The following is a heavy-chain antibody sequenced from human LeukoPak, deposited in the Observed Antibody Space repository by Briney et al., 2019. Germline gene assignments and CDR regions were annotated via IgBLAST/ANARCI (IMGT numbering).Heavy chain of an antibody. Sequence: GGSLRLSCAASGFTFSSYWVSWVRQAPGKGLEWVANIKQDGSEKYYVDSVKGRFTISRDNAKNSLYLQMNSLRAEDTAVYYCARDHGYCSSTSCYDGSGPFDYWGQGTLVTVSS. V-gene: IGHV3-7*01. CDR1: GFTFSSYW. D-gene: IGHD2-2*01. CDR2: IKQDGSEK. J-gene: IGHJ4*02. CDR3: ARDHGYCSSTSCYDGSGPFDY.